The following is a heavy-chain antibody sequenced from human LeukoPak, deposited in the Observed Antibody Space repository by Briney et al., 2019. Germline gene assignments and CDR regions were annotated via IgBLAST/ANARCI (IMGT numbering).Heavy chain of an antibody. CDR1: GGSINNGGYY. CDR3: ARNRDGYNSFDY. V-gene: IGHV4-31*03. Sequence: SQTLSLTCTVSGGSINNGGYYWSWTRQHPGKGLEWIGYIYYSGSSYYNPSLRSRVTISVDTSKNHFSLKLSSVTAADTAVYYCARNRDGYNSFDYWGQGTLVTVSS. J-gene: IGHJ4*02. D-gene: IGHD5-24*01. CDR2: IYYSGSS.